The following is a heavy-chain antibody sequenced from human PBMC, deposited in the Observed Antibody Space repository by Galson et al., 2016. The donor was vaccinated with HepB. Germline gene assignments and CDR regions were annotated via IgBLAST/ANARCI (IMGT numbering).Heavy chain of an antibody. D-gene: IGHD3-9*01. J-gene: IGHJ6*02. V-gene: IGHV1-18*01. CDR1: GYTFVSRG. CDR3: ARGPSGERYFDWSHGLDV. Sequence: SVKASCKASGYTFVSRGIFWVRQAPRQGLEWIGWVSAYNGHSYFAQKLQGRVTMTTDTSTSTAYMELKNLTSDDTAVYYCARGPSGERYFDWSHGLDVWGQGTTVTVSS. CDR2: VSAYNGHS.